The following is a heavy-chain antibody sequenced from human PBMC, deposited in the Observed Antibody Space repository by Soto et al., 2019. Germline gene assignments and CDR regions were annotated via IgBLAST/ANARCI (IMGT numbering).Heavy chain of an antibody. CDR3: ARLLMLLERPYWFDP. J-gene: IGHJ5*02. CDR1: GGSISSSNW. D-gene: IGHD1-1*01. V-gene: IGHV4-4*02. Sequence: SETLSLTCAVSGGSISSSNWWSWVRQPPGKGLEWIGEIYHSGSTNYNPSLKSRVTISVDKSKNQFSLKLSSVTAADTAVYYCARLLMLLERPYWFDPWGQGTLVTVSS. CDR2: IYHSGST.